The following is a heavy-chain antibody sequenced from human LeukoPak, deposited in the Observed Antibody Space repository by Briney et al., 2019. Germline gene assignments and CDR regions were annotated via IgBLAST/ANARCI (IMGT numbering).Heavy chain of an antibody. CDR3: ARAGSSGWYDP. D-gene: IGHD6-19*01. J-gene: IGHJ5*02. Sequence: GGSLRLSCAASGFSFSSSAMHWVRQAPGKGLEYVSAISSNGGSTYYANSVQGRFTISRDNSKNTLYLQMGSLRPEDMAVYYCARAGSSGWYDPWGQGTLVTVSS. V-gene: IGHV3-64*01. CDR2: ISSNGGST. CDR1: GFSFSSSA.